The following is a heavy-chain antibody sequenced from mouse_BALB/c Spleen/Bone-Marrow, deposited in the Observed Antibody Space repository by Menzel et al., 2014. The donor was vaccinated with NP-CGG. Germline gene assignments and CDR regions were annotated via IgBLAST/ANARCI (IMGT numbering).Heavy chain of an antibody. CDR2: ISGGGSYT. D-gene: IGHD2-4*01. Sequence: EVKLVESGGGLVKSGGSLKLSCAASGFTFSNYGMSWVRQTPEKRLEWVATISGGGSYTFYSDSVKGRFTISRDNAKNNLYLQLNSLRSKDTALYYCARHAYYDQTEVSFVYWGQGTLVTVSA. J-gene: IGHJ3*01. V-gene: IGHV5-9-2*01. CDR1: GFTFSNYG. CDR3: ARHAYYDQTEVSFVY.